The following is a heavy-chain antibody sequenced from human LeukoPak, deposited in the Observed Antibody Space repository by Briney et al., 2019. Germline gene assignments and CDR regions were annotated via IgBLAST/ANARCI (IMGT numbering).Heavy chain of an antibody. CDR1: GGSISSSTYY. V-gene: IGHV4-39*07. CDR3: ARVRYNWNRDFDY. CDR2: IYYSGST. J-gene: IGHJ4*02. D-gene: IGHD1-20*01. Sequence: SETLSLTCTVSGGSISSSTYYWAWIRQPPGKGLEWIGSIYYSGSTYYNPSLKSRVTMSVDTSKNQFSLKLSSVTAADTAVYYCARVRYNWNRDFDYWGQGTLVTVSS.